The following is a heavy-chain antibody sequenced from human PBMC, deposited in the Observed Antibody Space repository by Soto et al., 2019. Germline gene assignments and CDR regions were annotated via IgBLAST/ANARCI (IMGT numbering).Heavy chain of an antibody. CDR1: GFTFSNAW. Sequence: GGSLRLSCAASGFTFSNAWMNWVRQAPGKGLEWVGRIKSKTDGGTTDYAAPVKGRFTISRDDSKNTLYLQMNSLKTEDTAVYYCTTDIVVVPAAMDYYYYGMDVWGQGTTVTVSS. CDR2: IKSKTDGGTT. J-gene: IGHJ6*02. CDR3: TTDIVVVPAAMDYYYYGMDV. D-gene: IGHD2-2*01. V-gene: IGHV3-15*07.